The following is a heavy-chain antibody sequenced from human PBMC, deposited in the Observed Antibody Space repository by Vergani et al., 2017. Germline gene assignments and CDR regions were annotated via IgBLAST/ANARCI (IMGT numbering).Heavy chain of an antibody. D-gene: IGHD4-17*01. J-gene: IGHJ2*01. Sequence: VQLVESGGGLVQPGGSLRLSCSASGFTFSSYAMHWVRQAPGKGLEYVSGISTNGGNKYYADCVKGRFTISRDNSKNTLYLQMNSLRAEDTAVYYCAKVKGAYCDYPDWYFDLWGRGTLVTVSS. CDR1: GFTFSSYA. CDR3: AKVKGAYCDYPDWYFDL. CDR2: ISTNGGNK. V-gene: IGHV3-64*04.